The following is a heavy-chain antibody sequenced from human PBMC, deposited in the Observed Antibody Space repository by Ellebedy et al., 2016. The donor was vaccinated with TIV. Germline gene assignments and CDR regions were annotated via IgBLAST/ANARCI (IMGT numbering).Heavy chain of an antibody. D-gene: IGHD6-19*01. V-gene: IGHV3-74*01. Sequence: GGSLRLSCAASGFTVNTNYMTWVRQAPGKGLEWVSRINGDESSTTYADSVKGRFTVSRDNAKNTLYLQMNSLRGEDTAGYYCVREKVAVTGTGYAEYWGRGALVTVSS. J-gene: IGHJ4*02. CDR3: VREKVAVTGTGYAEY. CDR1: GFTVNTNY. CDR2: INGDESST.